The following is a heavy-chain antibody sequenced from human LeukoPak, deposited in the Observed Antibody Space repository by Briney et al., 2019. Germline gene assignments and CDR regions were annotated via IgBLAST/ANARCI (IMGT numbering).Heavy chain of an antibody. D-gene: IGHD4-17*01. CDR3: ARATVWFDP. Sequence: SETLSLTCTVSGYSISSGYYWGWIRQPPGKGLEWIGSIYTSGSTNYNPSLKRRGTRSVDTSKNQFSLKLSSVTAAGTAVYSCARATVWFDPWGQGTLVTVSS. J-gene: IGHJ5*02. V-gene: IGHV4-38-2*02. CDR2: IYTSGST. CDR1: GYSISSGYY.